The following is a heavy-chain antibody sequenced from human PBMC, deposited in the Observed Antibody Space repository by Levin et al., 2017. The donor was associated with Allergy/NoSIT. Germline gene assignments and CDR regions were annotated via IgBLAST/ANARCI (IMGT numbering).Heavy chain of an antibody. CDR2: IKQDGSER. Sequence: GGSLRLSCVASGFTFSSDWMSWVRQAPGKGLEWVANIKQDGSERYYVDSVKGQFTISRDNAKNSLYLQINSLRAEDTAIYYWARAPTTVAARFDYWGQGNLVTVS. D-gene: IGHD6-6*01. J-gene: IGHJ4*02. CDR3: ARAPTTVAARFDY. V-gene: IGHV3-7*01. CDR1: GFTFSSDW.